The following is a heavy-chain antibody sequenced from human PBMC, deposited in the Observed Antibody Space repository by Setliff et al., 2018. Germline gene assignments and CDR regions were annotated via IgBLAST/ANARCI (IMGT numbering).Heavy chain of an antibody. J-gene: IGHJ4*02. Sequence: ASVKVSCKASGYTFTSYYMHWVRQAPGQGLEWMGIINPSGGSTSYAQKFQGRVTMTRDTSTSTVYMELSSLRSEDTAMYYCARDASYNFWSGYRGAFDYWGQGTLVTVSS. CDR2: INPSGGST. D-gene: IGHD3-3*01. CDR1: GYTFTSYY. V-gene: IGHV1-46*01. CDR3: ARDASYNFWSGYRGAFDY.